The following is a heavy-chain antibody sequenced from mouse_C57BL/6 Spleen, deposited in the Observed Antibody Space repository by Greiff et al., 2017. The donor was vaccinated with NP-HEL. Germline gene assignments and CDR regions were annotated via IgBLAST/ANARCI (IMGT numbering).Heavy chain of an antibody. V-gene: IGHV5-9*01. D-gene: IGHD1-1*01. CDR2: ISGGGGNT. J-gene: IGHJ1*03. CDR1: GFTFSSYT. Sequence: EVMLVESGGGLVKPGGSLKLSCAASGFTFSSYTMSWVRQTPEKRLEWVATISGGGGNTYYPDSVKGRFTISRDNAKNTLYLQMSSLRSEDTALYYCARQGFITTEYFDVWGTGTTVTVSS. CDR3: ARQGFITTEYFDV.